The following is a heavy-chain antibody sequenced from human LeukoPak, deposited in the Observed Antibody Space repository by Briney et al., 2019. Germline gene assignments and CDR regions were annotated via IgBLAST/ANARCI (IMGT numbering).Heavy chain of an antibody. CDR3: ARDRNLYYYYGMDV. Sequence: PGGSLRLSCAASGFTFDNYRMSWVRQAPGKGLEWVSTVNADGGNTYYADSVKGRFTISRDNSKNTLYLQMNSLRAEDTAVYYCARDRNLYYYYGMDVWGQGTTVTVSS. D-gene: IGHD1-14*01. CDR1: GFTFDNYR. J-gene: IGHJ6*02. V-gene: IGHV3-23*01. CDR2: VNADGGNT.